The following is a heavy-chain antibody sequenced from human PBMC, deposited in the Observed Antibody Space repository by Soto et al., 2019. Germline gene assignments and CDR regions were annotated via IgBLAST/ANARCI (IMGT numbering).Heavy chain of an antibody. CDR3: ARGNPTYGLYDYVWGSYRPYYYGMDV. D-gene: IGHD3-16*02. CDR1: GGSFSGYY. CDR2: TNHSGST. J-gene: IGHJ6*02. Sequence: QVQLQQWGAGLLKPSETLSLTCAVYGGSFSGYYWSWIRQPPGKGLEWIGETNHSGSTNYNPSLKSRVTISVDTSKNQFSLKLSSVTAADTAVYYCARGNPTYGLYDYVWGSYRPYYYGMDVWGQGTTVTVSS. V-gene: IGHV4-34*01.